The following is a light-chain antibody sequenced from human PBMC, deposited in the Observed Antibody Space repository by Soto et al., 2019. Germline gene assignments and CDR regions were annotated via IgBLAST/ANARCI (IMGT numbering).Light chain of an antibody. Sequence: DIQMTQSPSSLSASVGDRVTITCRATQSIYTYLSWYQQKPGKAPKLLISAASSLESGVPSRFSGSGSGTDFSLTISSLQPEDFATYYCQQSYNTPRTFGQGTTVEIK. V-gene: IGKV1-39*01. J-gene: IGKJ1*01. CDR1: QSIYTY. CDR3: QQSYNTPRT. CDR2: AAS.